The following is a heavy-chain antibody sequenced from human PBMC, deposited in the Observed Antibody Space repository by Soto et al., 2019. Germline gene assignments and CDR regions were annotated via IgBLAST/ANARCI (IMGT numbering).Heavy chain of an antibody. J-gene: IGHJ6*02. CDR2: VSHSGSP. CDR1: GGSVSVYS. CDR3: ARDRKKTYFYNYGLDV. Sequence: KPSETLSLTCAVYGGSVSVYSWGWVRQPPGKGLEWLGEVSHSGSPKYNPSLKSRVIMSIDTSRNQFSLNLSSVTAADTAVYYCARDRKKTYFYNYGLDVWGQGTAVTVSS. V-gene: IGHV4-34*01.